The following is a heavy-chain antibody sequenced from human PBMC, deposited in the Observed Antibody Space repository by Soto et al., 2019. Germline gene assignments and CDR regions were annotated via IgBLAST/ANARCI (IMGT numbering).Heavy chain of an antibody. CDR3: ARGYLWLED. CDR2: VYYSASTNYKPSL. J-gene: IGHJ4*02. V-gene: IGHV4-59*01. D-gene: IGHD3-16*02. CDR1: GGPISSYY. Sequence: SETLSLTCTVSGGPISSYYWSWIRQPPGKGLEWIGYVYYSASTNYKPSLNYNPSLKSRVTVSLDSSKNQFSLKLTSVTAADTAIYYCARGYLWLEDWAQGTLVTVS.